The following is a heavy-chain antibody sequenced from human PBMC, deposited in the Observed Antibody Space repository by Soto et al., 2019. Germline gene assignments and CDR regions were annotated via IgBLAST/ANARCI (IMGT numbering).Heavy chain of an antibody. D-gene: IGHD1-1*01. CDR2: IYSGGST. CDR1: GFTVSSNY. CDR3: ARAGLERASDAFDI. J-gene: IGHJ3*02. V-gene: IGHV3-53*01. Sequence: LRLSCAASGFTVSSNYMSWVRQAPGKGLEWVSVIYSGGSTYYADSVKGRFTIPRDNSKNTLYLQMNSLRAEDTAVYYCARAGLERASDAFDIWGQGTMVTVSS.